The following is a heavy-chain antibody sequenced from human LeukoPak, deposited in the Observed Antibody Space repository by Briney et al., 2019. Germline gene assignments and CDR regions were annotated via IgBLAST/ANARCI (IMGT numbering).Heavy chain of an antibody. V-gene: IGHV3-20*04. CDR3: AKDMSAPYYYDSSGYSDAFDI. J-gene: IGHJ3*02. Sequence: GGSLRLSCAASGFTFDDYGMSWVRQAPGKGLEWVSGINWNGGSTGYADSVKGRFTISRDNAKNSLYLQMNSLRAEDTALYYCAKDMSAPYYYDSSGYSDAFDIWGQGTMVTVSS. CDR2: INWNGGST. D-gene: IGHD3-22*01. CDR1: GFTFDDYG.